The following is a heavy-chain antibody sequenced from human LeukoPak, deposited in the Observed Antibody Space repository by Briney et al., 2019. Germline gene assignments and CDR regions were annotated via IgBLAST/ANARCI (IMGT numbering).Heavy chain of an antibody. J-gene: IGHJ3*02. CDR1: GFTFINYA. CDR2: ISGSGGST. D-gene: IGHD2-21*01. V-gene: IGHV3-23*01. CDR3: AKVFSFAFDI. Sequence: GGSLRLSCAASGFTFINYAMSWVRQAPGNGLEWVSGISGSGGSTYYADSVKGRFTISRDNSKNTLYLQMNSLRAEDTAVYYCAKVFSFAFDIWGQGTMVTVSS.